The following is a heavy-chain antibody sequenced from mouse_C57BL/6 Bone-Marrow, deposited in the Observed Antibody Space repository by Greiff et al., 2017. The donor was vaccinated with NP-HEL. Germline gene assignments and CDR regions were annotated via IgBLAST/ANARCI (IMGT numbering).Heavy chain of an antibody. CDR2: ILPGSGST. J-gene: IGHJ4*01. V-gene: IGHV1-9*01. CDR3: ARSTLYDGYYFYAMDY. CDR1: GYTFTGYW. D-gene: IGHD2-3*01. Sequence: VQRVESGAELMKPGASVKLSCKATGYTFTGYWIEWVKQRPGHGLEWIGEILPGSGSTNYNEKFKGKATFTEDTSSNTAYMQLSSLTTEDSAIYYCARSTLYDGYYFYAMDYWGQGTSVTVSS.